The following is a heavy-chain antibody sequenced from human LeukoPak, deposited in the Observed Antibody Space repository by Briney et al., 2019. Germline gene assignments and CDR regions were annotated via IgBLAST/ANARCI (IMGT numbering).Heavy chain of an antibody. D-gene: IGHD1-26*01. V-gene: IGHV3-23*01. CDR3: ARALGSYDNY. Sequence: GGSLRLSCAASGFTFSGYAMSWVRQAPGKGLEWVSAISGSGGSTYYADSVKGRFTISRDNSKNTLYLQMNSLRAEDTAVYYCARALGSYDNYWGQGTLVTVSS. CDR2: ISGSGGST. J-gene: IGHJ4*02. CDR1: GFTFSGYA.